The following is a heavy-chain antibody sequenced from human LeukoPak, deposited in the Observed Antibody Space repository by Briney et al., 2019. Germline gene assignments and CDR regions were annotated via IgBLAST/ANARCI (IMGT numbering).Heavy chain of an antibody. V-gene: IGHV3-11*01. Sequence: GGSLRLSCAASGFTFSDYYMSWIRQAPGKGLEWVSYISSSGSTIYYADSVKGRFTISRDNAKNSLYLQMNSLRAEDTAVYYCARAYGSGSYTAFDIWGQGTMVTVSS. J-gene: IGHJ3*02. CDR3: ARAYGSGSYTAFDI. D-gene: IGHD3-10*01. CDR1: GFTFSDYY. CDR2: ISSSGSTI.